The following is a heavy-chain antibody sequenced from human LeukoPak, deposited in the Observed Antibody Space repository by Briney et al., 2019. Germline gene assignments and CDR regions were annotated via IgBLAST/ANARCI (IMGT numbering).Heavy chain of an antibody. J-gene: IGHJ4*02. D-gene: IGHD5-24*01. CDR3: ARESVATCFDY. CDR1: GGSFSSGGYY. CDR2: IYYSGST. V-gene: IGHV4-31*03. Sequence: SQTLSLTCTVSGGSFSSGGYYWSWIRQHPGKGLEWIGYIYYSGSTYYNPSLKSRVTISVDTSKNQFSLKLSSVTAADTAVYYCARESVATCFDYWGQGTLVTVSS.